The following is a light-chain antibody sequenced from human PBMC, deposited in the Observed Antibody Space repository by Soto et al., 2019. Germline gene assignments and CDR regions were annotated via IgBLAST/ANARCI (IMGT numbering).Light chain of an antibody. V-gene: IGLV2-14*01. CDR1: SSDVGGYNY. CDR3: FSYTTSSTLV. Sequence: QSVLPQPASVSGSPGQSITISCTGTSSDVGGYNYVSRYQQHPAKAPKLMIYEVSNRPSGVSHRFSGSQSGNTASLTISGLQAEDEADYYCFSYTTSSTLVFGGGTPLPVL. CDR2: EVS. J-gene: IGLJ3*02.